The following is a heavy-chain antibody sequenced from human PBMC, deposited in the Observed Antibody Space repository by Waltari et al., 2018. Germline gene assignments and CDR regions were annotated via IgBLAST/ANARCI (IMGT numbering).Heavy chain of an antibody. CDR3: VREGGFTVETPQFDY. V-gene: IGHV3-7*01. CDR2: IKQDGSDK. Sequence: EVQLVESGGGLVQPGGSLRLSCAASGFTFRGSWMSWVRQAPGKGLEWVANIKQDGSDKYYVDYVKGRFTISRDNAKNSLFLQMNSLRAEDTAIYYCVREGGFTVETPQFDYWGQGTLVTVSS. D-gene: IGHD4-17*01. J-gene: IGHJ4*02. CDR1: GFTFRGSW.